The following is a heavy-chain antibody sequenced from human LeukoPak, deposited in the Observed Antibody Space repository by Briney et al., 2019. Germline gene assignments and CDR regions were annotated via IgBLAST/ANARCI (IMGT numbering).Heavy chain of an antibody. Sequence: SQTLSLTCAVSGGSISSGGYSWSWIRQPPGKGLEWIGYIYHSGSTYYNPSLKSRVTISVDRSKNQFSLKLSSVTAADTAVYYCARVKGRHPLLNWFDPWGQGTLVTVSS. J-gene: IGHJ5*02. V-gene: IGHV4-30-2*01. CDR2: IYHSGST. CDR1: GGSISSGGYS. CDR3: ARVKGRHPLLNWFDP. D-gene: IGHD2/OR15-2a*01.